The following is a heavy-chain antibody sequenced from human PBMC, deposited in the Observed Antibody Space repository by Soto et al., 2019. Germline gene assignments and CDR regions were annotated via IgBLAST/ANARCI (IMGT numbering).Heavy chain of an antibody. J-gene: IGHJ4*02. D-gene: IGHD3-9*01. CDR1: GFTFSSYA. CDR3: AKGGNLRYFDWLFLFDY. V-gene: IGHV3-23*01. CDR2: ISGSGGST. Sequence: GSLRLSCAASGFTFSSYAMSWVRQAPGKGLEWVSAISGSGGSTYYADSVKGRFTISRDNSKNTLYLQMNSLRAEDTAVYYCAKGGNLRYFDWLFLFDYWGQGTLVTVSS.